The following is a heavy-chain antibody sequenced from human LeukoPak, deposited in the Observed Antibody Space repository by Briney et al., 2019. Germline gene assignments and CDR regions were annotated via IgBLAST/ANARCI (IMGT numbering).Heavy chain of an antibody. CDR1: GYSFTSYW. V-gene: IGHV5-51*01. CDR2: IYPSDSDT. Sequence: GESLKISCKGSGYSFTSYWIGWVRQMPGKGLEWMWIIYPSDSDTRYSQSSQGQVTISADTSISTAYLQWSSLKASDTAMNYCARGSSGLQYYFDYWGQGTLVTVSS. CDR3: ARGSSGLQYYFDY. J-gene: IGHJ4*02. D-gene: IGHD3-22*01.